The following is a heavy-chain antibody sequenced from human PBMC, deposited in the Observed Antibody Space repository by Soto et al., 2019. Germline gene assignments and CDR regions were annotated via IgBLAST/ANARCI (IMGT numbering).Heavy chain of an antibody. V-gene: IGHV4-34*01. CDR3: ARRRQQLTSYYFDY. Sequence: QVQLQQWGAGLLKPSETLSLTCAVYGGSFSGYYWSWIRQPPGKGLEWIGEINHSGSTNYNPSLKSRVTISVDTSKNQFSLKLSSVTAADTAVYYCARRRQQLTSYYFDYWGQGTLVTVSS. J-gene: IGHJ4*02. D-gene: IGHD6-13*01. CDR1: GGSFSGYY. CDR2: INHSGST.